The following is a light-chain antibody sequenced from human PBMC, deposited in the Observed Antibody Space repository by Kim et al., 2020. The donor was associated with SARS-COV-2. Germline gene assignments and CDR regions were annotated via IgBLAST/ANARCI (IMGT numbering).Light chain of an antibody. CDR3: SSETSSRNKWV. CDR1: SSDVGGY. CDR2: DGT. J-gene: IGLJ3*02. V-gene: IGLV2-14*03. Sequence: LTQPASVSGSPGQSITISCIGTSSDVGGYVSWYQQHAGKAPKLMMYDGTNRPSGVSNRFSGSKSGNSASLTISGLQPEDEADYYCSSETSSRNKWV.